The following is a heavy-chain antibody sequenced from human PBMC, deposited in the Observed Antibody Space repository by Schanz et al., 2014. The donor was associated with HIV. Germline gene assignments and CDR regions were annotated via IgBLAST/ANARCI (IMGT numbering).Heavy chain of an antibody. CDR3: AKEGRSYYDYYAMDV. V-gene: IGHV3-23*01. CDR2: VSGSDGNT. CDR1: AFTFSSYA. Sequence: EVQLLESGGGLVQPGGSLRLSCVASAFTFSSYAMTWVRQAPGKGLEWVSTVSGSDGNTFYADSVKGRFTISRDNSKNTLYVQMNSLRAEDTAVYYCAKEGRSYYDYYAMDVWGQGTTVTVSS. J-gene: IGHJ6*02.